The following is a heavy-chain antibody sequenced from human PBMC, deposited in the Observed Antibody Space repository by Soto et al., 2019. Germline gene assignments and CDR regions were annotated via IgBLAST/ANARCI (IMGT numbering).Heavy chain of an antibody. CDR2: ISGSGGTT. V-gene: IGHV3-23*01. J-gene: IGHJ4*02. Sequence: EVELLESGGGLVQPGGSLRLSCAASGFTFSSFSMTWVRQAPGKGLEWVSAISGSGGTTYYADSVKDRFTISRDNSKSTLFLQMHSLRAEDTAVYYCAKYGRDSSAWKADYWGQGTVVTVSS. CDR3: AKYGRDSSAWKADY. D-gene: IGHD6-19*01. CDR1: GFTFSSFS.